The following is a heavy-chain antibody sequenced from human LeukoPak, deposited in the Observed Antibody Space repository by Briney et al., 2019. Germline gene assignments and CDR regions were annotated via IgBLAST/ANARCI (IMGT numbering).Heavy chain of an antibody. Sequence: SETLSLTCAVYGGSFSGYFWSCSRQPPGKGLEGIGEINHSVSTNYNPSLKSRGTISVDTSKNQFSLTLRSANAADTAVYSCARGWTYSAFDYWGPGTLVTVSS. D-gene: IGHD3-10*01. CDR1: GGSFSGYF. CDR2: INHSVST. CDR3: ARGWTYSAFDY. V-gene: IGHV4-34*01. J-gene: IGHJ4*02.